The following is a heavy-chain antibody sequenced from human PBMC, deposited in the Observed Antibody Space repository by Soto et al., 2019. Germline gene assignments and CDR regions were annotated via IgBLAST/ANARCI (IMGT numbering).Heavy chain of an antibody. V-gene: IGHV4-59*01. CDR3: TRGGRGSIGVELLYFDWHFDY. CDR1: GGSISSYY. J-gene: IGHJ4*02. D-gene: IGHD3-9*01. Sequence: SETLSLTCTVSGGSISSYYWSWIRQPPGKGLEWIGYIYYRGSTNYNPSLKSRVTISVDTSKNQFSLKLSSVTAAATAVYYCTRGGRGSIGVELLYFDWHFDYLGQGALDTVSS. CDR2: IYYRGST.